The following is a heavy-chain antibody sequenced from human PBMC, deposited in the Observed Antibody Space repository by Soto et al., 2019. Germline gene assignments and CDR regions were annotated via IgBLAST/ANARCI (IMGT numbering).Heavy chain of an antibody. Sequence: PSETLSLTCAVSVRTFSINADFWDLAWIRQPPGKGLEWIGSIDNGGNTYYNPPLKSRVIISADTSKNQFSLSLNSVTAADTAVYYCVKRSLLVASTWGQGILVTVSS. CDR2: IDNGGNT. CDR1: VRTFSINADF. CDR3: VKRSLLVAST. D-gene: IGHD2-21*01. J-gene: IGHJ4*02. V-gene: IGHV4-39*01.